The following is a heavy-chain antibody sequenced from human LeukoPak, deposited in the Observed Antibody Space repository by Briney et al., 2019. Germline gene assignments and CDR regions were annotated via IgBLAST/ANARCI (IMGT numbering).Heavy chain of an antibody. V-gene: IGHV3-30*09. CDR3: AKDGCSGGSCQADY. D-gene: IGHD2-15*01. CDR1: GFTFTSSA. Sequence: GGSLRLSCAASGFTFTSSAMNWVRQAPGKGLEWVAVISSDASNQYYTDSVKGRFAISRDNSRNTLYLQMNSLRYEDTAVYYCAKDGCSGGSCQADYWGQGTLVTVSS. J-gene: IGHJ4*02. CDR2: ISSDASNQ.